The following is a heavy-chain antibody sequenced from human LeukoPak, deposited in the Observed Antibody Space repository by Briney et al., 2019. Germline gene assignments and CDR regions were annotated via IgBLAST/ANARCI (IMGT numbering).Heavy chain of an antibody. CDR3: AREIGEMAMVRGDPFDY. D-gene: IGHD3-10*01. CDR1: GYTFTSYA. Sequence: ASVTVSCNASGYTFTSYAMKWVRQAPGRGLEWMGWINTNTGNPTYTQGFTGRLVFSLDTSVSTAYLQISSLKAEDTAVYYCAREIGEMAMVRGDPFDYWGQGTLVTVSS. V-gene: IGHV7-4-1*02. J-gene: IGHJ4*02. CDR2: INTNTGNP.